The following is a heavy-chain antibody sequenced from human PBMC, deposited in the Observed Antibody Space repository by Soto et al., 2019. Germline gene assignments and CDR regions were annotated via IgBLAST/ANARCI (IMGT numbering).Heavy chain of an antibody. CDR2: ISYDGSNK. Sequence: LRLSCAASGFTFSSYGMHWVRQAPGKGLEWVAVISYDGSNKYYADSVKGRFTISRDNSKNTLYLQMNSLRAEDTAVYYRAKEGRRWLQLDYWGQGTLVTVSS. D-gene: IGHD5-12*01. J-gene: IGHJ4*02. CDR3: AKEGRRWLQLDY. V-gene: IGHV3-30*18. CDR1: GFTFSSYG.